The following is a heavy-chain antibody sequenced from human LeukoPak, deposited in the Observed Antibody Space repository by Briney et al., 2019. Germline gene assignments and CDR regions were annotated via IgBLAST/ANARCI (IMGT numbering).Heavy chain of an antibody. CDR3: ARVAGTKYSSSWATYMDV. J-gene: IGHJ6*03. CDR1: GYTFTNYD. V-gene: IGHV1-18*01. Sequence: ASVKVSCKASGYTFTNYDIDWVRQAPGQGLEWMGWISAYTGNTNYAQKLQGRVTMTTDTSTSTAYMELRSLRSDDTAVYYCARVAGTKYSSSWATYMDVWGKGTTVIISS. CDR2: ISAYTGNT. D-gene: IGHD6-13*01.